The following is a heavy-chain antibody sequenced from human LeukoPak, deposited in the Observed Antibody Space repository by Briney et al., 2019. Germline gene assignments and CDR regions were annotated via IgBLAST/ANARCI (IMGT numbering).Heavy chain of an antibody. CDR3: ARRPRGDIVVVPAATHFDY. V-gene: IGHV4-34*01. J-gene: IGHJ4*02. CDR1: GGSFSGYY. CDR2: INHSGST. Sequence: PSETLSLTCAVYGGSFSGYYWSWIRQPPGKGLEWIGEINHSGSTNYNPSLKSRVTISVDTSKNQFSLKLSSVTAADTAVYYCARRPRGDIVVVPAATHFDYWVQGTLVTVSS. D-gene: IGHD2-2*01.